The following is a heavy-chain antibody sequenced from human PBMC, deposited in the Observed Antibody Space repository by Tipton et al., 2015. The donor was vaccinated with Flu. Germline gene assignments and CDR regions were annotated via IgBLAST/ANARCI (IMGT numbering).Heavy chain of an antibody. V-gene: IGHV4-34*01. CDR1: GGSFNGYY. CDR3: ARGLGVVVAVAFDI. J-gene: IGHJ3*02. CDR2: INHSGST. D-gene: IGHD2-15*01. Sequence: TLSLTCAVYGGSFNGYYWSWIRQLPGKGLEWIGEINHSGSTNYNPSLKSRVTISVDTSKNQFSLKLSSVTAADTAVYYCARGLGVVVAVAFDIWGQGTMVTVSS.